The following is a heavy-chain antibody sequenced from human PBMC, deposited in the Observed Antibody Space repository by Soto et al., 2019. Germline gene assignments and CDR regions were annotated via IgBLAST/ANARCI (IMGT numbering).Heavy chain of an antibody. Sequence: PSETLSLTCAVYGGSFSGYYWSWIRQPPGKGLEWIGEINHSGSTNYNPSLKSRVTISVDTSKNQFSLKPSSVTAADTAVYYCARIPLRVFWSGYKAYYFDYWGQGTLVTVSS. V-gene: IGHV4-34*01. CDR1: GGSFSGYY. CDR3: ARIPLRVFWSGYKAYYFDY. J-gene: IGHJ4*02. CDR2: INHSGST. D-gene: IGHD3-3*01.